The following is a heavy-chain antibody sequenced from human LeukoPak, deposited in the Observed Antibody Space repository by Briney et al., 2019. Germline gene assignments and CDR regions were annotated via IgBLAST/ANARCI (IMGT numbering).Heavy chain of an antibody. J-gene: IGHJ4*02. V-gene: IGHV1-18*01. CDR3: VRSGAGRPFHY. Sequence: ASVKVSCKASGYPFTNYGTSWVRQAPGQGLEWMGWISGYNGNTNSAQKVQGRVTMTTDTSTSTAYMELRSLRSDDTAVYYCVRSGAGRPFHYWGQGTLVTVSS. CDR1: GYPFTNYG. CDR2: ISGYNGNT. D-gene: IGHD1-26*01.